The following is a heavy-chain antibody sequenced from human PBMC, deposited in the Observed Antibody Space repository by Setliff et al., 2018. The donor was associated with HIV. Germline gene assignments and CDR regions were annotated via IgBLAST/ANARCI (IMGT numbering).Heavy chain of an antibody. CDR3: ARDRYDSSGLNWFDP. CDR1: GGSISSGSYY. CDR2: IYTSGST. Sequence: TLSLTCTVSGGSISSGSYYWSWIRQPAGKGLEWIGHIYTSGSTNYNPSLKSRVTISVDTSKNQFSLKLSSVTAADTAVYYCARDRYDSSGLNWFDPWGQGTLVTVSS. J-gene: IGHJ5*02. D-gene: IGHD3-22*01. V-gene: IGHV4-61*09.